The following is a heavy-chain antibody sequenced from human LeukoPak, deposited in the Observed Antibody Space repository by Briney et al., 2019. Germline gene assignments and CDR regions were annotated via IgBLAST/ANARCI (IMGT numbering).Heavy chain of an antibody. CDR1: GYSITSDYY. D-gene: IGHD5-18*01. V-gene: IGHV4-38-2*01. J-gene: IGHJ6*03. Sequence: PSETLSLTCVVSGYSITSDYYWGWIRQPPGKGLEWIGSIYYSGSTYYNPSLKSRVTISVDTSKNQFSLRLGSVTAADTAFYYCARLLSPKSYGVTIYHDYMDVWGKGTTVTVSS. CDR3: ARLLSPKSYGVTIYHDYMDV. CDR2: IYYSGST.